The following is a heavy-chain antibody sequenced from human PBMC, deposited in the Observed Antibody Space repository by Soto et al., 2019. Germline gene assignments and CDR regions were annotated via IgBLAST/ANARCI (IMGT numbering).Heavy chain of an antibody. J-gene: IGHJ2*01. V-gene: IGHV4-61*01. CDR3: ARKYSSIAAPTDWYVDL. CDR2: IYYSGST. CDR1: GGSVSSGSYY. Sequence: QVQLQESGPGLVKPSETLSLTCTVSGGSVSSGSYYWSWIRQPPGKGLEWIGYIYYSGSTNYNPSLKGRVTISVDTPKHQCSLKLSSVTAADTAVYYCARKYSSIAAPTDWYVDLWGRGTLVTVSS. D-gene: IGHD6-6*01.